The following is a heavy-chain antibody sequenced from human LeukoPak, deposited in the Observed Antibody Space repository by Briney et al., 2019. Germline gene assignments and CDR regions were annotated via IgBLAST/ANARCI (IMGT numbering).Heavy chain of an antibody. V-gene: IGHV3-30*04. CDR2: ISYDGSSK. D-gene: IGHD6-13*01. CDR3: ARVQSYSSSWYSWNYYYMDV. CDR1: GFTFSTYA. Sequence: GGSLRLSCAASGFTFSTYAMHWVRQAPGKGLEWVAVISYDGSSKYYADSVKGRFTISRDNSKNTLYLQMNSLRAEDTAVYYCARVQSYSSSWYSWNYYYMDVWGKGTTVTVSS. J-gene: IGHJ6*03.